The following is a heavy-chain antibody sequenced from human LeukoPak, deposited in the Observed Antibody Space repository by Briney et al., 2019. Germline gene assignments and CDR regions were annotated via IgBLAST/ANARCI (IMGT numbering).Heavy chain of an antibody. J-gene: IGHJ4*02. Sequence: GGSLRRSCAASGFTFSSYGIHWVRQAPGKGPEWVAFIPYDGSNKYYADSVKGRFTISRDNSKNTLYLQMNSLRAEDTAVYYCAKDGGYYSLDYWGQGTLVTVSS. V-gene: IGHV3-30*02. CDR1: GFTFSSYG. CDR2: IPYDGSNK. D-gene: IGHD2/OR15-2a*01. CDR3: AKDGGYYSLDY.